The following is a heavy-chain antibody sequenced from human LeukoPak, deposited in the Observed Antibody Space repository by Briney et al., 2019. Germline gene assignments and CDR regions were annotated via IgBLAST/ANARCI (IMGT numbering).Heavy chain of an antibody. V-gene: IGHV3-21*01. CDR2: ISRSNSFI. D-gene: IGHD3-10*01. CDR3: ASHYGSGSSPFDH. J-gene: IGHJ4*02. Sequence: GGSLRLSCAASGFTFSSYTTNWVRQAPGKGLEWVSSISRSNSFIYYADSVKGRFTISRDDARNSLYLQMNSLRAADTAVYYCASHYGSGSSPFDHWGQGTLVTVST. CDR1: GFTFSSYT.